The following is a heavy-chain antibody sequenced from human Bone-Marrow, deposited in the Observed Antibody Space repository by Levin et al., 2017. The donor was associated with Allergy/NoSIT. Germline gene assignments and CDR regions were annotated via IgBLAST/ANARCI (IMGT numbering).Heavy chain of an antibody. CDR2: IKSQADGETI. V-gene: IGHV3-15*01. CDR1: GFPFIYAW. J-gene: IGHJ6*02. D-gene: IGHD2-2*01. Sequence: GGSLRLSCAASGFPFIYAWMTWVRQAPGKGLEWVGRIKSQADGETIDYAAPVKGRFTISRDDSKNTLYLQMNSLKSEDTAVYYCSTVWTPAADSRYGYYSMDVWGQGTTVTVSS. CDR3: STVWTPAADSRYGYYSMDV.